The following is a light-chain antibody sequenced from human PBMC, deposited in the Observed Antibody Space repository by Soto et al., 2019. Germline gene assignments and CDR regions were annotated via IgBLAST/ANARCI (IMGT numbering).Light chain of an antibody. J-gene: IGLJ2*01. Sequence: QSVLTQPPSVSGSPGQSVTIPCTATSSDVGAYNRVSWYQQPPGTPPKLMIYEVSNRPSGVPDRFSGSKSGNTASLTISGLQAEDEADYYCSLYTSSSTVAFGGGTKLTVL. CDR1: SSDVGAYNR. CDR3: SLYTSSSTVA. V-gene: IGLV2-18*01. CDR2: EVS.